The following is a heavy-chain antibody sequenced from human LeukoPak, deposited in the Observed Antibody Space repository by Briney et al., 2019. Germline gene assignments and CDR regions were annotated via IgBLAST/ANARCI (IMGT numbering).Heavy chain of an antibody. CDR2: INHSGST. CDR3: ASVGVDRTDAFDI. CDR1: GGSFSGYY. D-gene: IGHD2-15*01. Sequence: SETLSLTCAVYGGSFSGYYWSWIRQPPGKGLEWIGEINHSGSTNYNPSLKSRVTISVDTSKNQFSLKLSSVTAADTAVYYCASVGVDRTDAFDIWGQGTMVTVSS. V-gene: IGHV4-34*01. J-gene: IGHJ3*02.